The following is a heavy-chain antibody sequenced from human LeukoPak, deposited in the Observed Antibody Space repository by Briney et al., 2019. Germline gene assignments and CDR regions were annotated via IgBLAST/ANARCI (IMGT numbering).Heavy chain of an antibody. CDR1: GFTFSSYS. J-gene: IGHJ6*03. CDR2: ISSSSSTI. D-gene: IGHD3-10*01. CDR3: ARKYYGSGSYYNFNYYYTDV. Sequence: QAGGSLRLSCAASGFTFSSYSMNWVRQAPGKGLEWVSYISSSSSTIYYADSVKGRFTISRDNAKNSLYLQMNSLRAEDTAVYYCARKYYGSGSYYNFNYYYTDVWGKGTTVTVSS. V-gene: IGHV3-48*01.